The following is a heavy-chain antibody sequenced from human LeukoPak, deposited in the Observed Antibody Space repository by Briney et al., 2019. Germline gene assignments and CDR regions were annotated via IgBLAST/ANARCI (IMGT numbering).Heavy chain of an antibody. Sequence: GGSLRLSCAASGFTLSSCAMSWVRQAPGKGLEWVSAISDSGNTYHADSVKGRFTISRDSSKNTLFLQMNRLRPEDAAVYYCAKAPVTTCRGAYCYPFDYWGQGTLVTVSS. CDR2: ISDSGNT. V-gene: IGHV3-23*01. D-gene: IGHD2-21*01. CDR3: AKAPVTTCRGAYCYPFDY. J-gene: IGHJ4*02. CDR1: GFTLSSCA.